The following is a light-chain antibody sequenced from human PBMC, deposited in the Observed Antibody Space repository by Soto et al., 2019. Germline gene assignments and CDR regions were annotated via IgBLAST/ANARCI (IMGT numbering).Light chain of an antibody. CDR2: DVS. V-gene: IGKV1-5*01. Sequence: DIQMTQSPSTLSASVGDRVTITCRASQSVRGSLAWYQQQPGKAPKLLIYDVSNLESGVPSRFSAFGSGTEFTLSISSLQPDDFGTYYCQQFYMGWTFGQGTRLEI. CDR3: QQFYMGWT. CDR1: QSVRGS. J-gene: IGKJ5*01.